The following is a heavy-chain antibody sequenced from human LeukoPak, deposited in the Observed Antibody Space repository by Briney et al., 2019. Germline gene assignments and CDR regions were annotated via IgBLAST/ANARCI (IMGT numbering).Heavy chain of an antibody. Sequence: GGSLRLSCAASGFTFSSYGMHWVRQAPGKGLEWVAFIRYDGSNKYYADSVKGRFTISRDNSKNTLYLQMNSLRAEDTAVYYCAKDGGSRIYYYYYGMDVWSQGTTVTVSS. CDR3: AKDGGSRIYYYYYGMDV. D-gene: IGHD2-2*01. CDR1: GFTFSSYG. J-gene: IGHJ6*02. CDR2: IRYDGSNK. V-gene: IGHV3-30*02.